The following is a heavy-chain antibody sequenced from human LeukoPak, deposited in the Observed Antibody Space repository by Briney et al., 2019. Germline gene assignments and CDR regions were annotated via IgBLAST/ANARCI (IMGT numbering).Heavy chain of an antibody. CDR2: VFPGDSDI. CDR3: ARRNYFSSSGSKDHFDY. J-gene: IGHJ4*02. V-gene: IGHV5-51*01. Sequence: GESLKISCKASGYTSSTYWIAWVRQSPGKGLEWMGSVFPGDSDISYSPSFQGQVAISADKSINAAYLQWSSLKASDTAIYYCARRNYFSSSGSKDHFDYWGQGTLVTVSS. D-gene: IGHD6-19*01. CDR1: GYTSSTYW.